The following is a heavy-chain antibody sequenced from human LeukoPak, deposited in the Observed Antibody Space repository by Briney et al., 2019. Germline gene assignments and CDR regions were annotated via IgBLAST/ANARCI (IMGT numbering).Heavy chain of an antibody. J-gene: IGHJ6*02. V-gene: IGHV4-31*03. CDR2: ISYSGST. CDR1: GGSLSSGGYY. Sequence: PSQTLSLTCTVPGGSLSSGGYYWSWIRQHPENCLEWIGYISYSGSTYYHPSLKSRVTISVDTSKNQFFLRLSSVTAADTAVYHCARDAITMVRGVFHSGNGMDVWGQGTTVTVSS. CDR3: ARDAITMVRGVFHSGNGMDV. D-gene: IGHD3-10*01.